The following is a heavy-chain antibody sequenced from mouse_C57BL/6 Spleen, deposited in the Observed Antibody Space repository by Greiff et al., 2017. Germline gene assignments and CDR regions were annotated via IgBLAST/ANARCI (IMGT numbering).Heavy chain of an antibody. Sequence: EVKLVESGGGLVKPGGSLKLSCAASGFTFSDYGMHWVRQAPEKGLEWVAYISSGSSTIYYADTVKGRFTISRDNAKNTLFLQMTSLRSEDTAMYYCAMGGYYGGYFDYWGQGTTLTVSS. D-gene: IGHD1-1*01. J-gene: IGHJ2*01. CDR2: ISSGSSTI. V-gene: IGHV5-17*01. CDR3: AMGGYYGGYFDY. CDR1: GFTFSDYG.